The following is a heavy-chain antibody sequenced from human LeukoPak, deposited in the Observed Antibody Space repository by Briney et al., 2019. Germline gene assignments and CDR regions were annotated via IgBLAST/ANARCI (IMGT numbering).Heavy chain of an antibody. J-gene: IGHJ5*02. V-gene: IGHV3-49*04. CDR3: TRDLEGSDYDFWSGYFNWFDP. D-gene: IGHD3-3*01. Sequence: GGSLRLSCAASGFTFGDYAMSWVRQAPGKGLEWVGFIRSKAYGGTTEYAASVKGRFTISRDDSKSIAYLQMNSLKTEDTAVYYCTRDLEGSDYDFWSGYFNWFDPWGQGTLVTVSS. CDR2: IRSKAYGGTT. CDR1: GFTFGDYA.